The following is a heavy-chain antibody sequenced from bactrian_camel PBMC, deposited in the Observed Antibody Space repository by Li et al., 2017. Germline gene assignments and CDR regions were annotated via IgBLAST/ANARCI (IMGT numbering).Heavy chain of an antibody. CDR1: GFTFDDYA. CDR3: AASGGRTYCSRAYYYLAPPPEFGI. D-gene: IGHD2*01. J-gene: IGHJ4*01. CDR2: ISWSGDST. V-gene: IGHV3-1*01. Sequence: VQLVESGGGPVQDGGSLRLSCAASGFTFDDYAMGWIRQAPGKGLEWVSAISWSGDSTNYADSVKGQFTISRDNAKNTVYLQMNSLKPEDTALYYCAASGGRTYCSRAYYYLAPPPEFGIRGQGTQVTVS.